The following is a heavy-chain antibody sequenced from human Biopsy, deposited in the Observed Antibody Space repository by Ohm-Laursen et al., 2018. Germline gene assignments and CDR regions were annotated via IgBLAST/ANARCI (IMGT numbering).Heavy chain of an antibody. V-gene: IGHV3-11*04. Sequence: GSLRLSCAASGFTFSDFYKSWIRQAPGKGLEWISYISAAGPAMFYADSVRGRFTISRDNAKNSLYLQMNSLRAEDTAVYYCARAYPPPGRRLVVVAGDFDCWGQGTRVTVSS. CDR1: GFTFSDFY. CDR2: ISAAGPAM. J-gene: IGHJ4*02. CDR3: ARAYPPPGRRLVVVAGDFDC. D-gene: IGHD2-15*01.